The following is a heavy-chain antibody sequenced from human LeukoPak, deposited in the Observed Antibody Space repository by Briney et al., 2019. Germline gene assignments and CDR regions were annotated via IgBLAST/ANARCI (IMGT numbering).Heavy chain of an antibody. D-gene: IGHD2-2*01. Sequence: GGSLRLSCAASGFTFRNYAMSWVRQAPGKGLEWVSAIVGNGVSTYYADSVQGRFTISRDNAKNSLYLQMNSLRAEDTAVYYCARDQDIVAVPAARNDYWGQGTLVTVSS. J-gene: IGHJ4*02. CDR2: IVGNGVST. CDR1: GFTFRNYA. CDR3: ARDQDIVAVPAARNDY. V-gene: IGHV3-23*01.